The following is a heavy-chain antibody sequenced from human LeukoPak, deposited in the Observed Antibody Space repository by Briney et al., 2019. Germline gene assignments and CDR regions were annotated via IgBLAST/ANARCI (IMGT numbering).Heavy chain of an antibody. Sequence: GQGLEWMGWISPYNGNTNYAQKFQGRVTMTTDTSTSTAYMELRSLRSDDTAVYYCARGPHERSGYPDDWGRGTLVTVSS. D-gene: IGHD3-22*01. CDR3: ARGPHERSGYPDD. CDR2: ISPYNGNT. V-gene: IGHV1-18*01. J-gene: IGHJ4*02.